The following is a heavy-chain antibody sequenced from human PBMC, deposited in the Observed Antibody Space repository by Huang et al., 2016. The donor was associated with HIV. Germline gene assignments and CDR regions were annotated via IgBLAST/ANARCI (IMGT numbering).Heavy chain of an antibody. V-gene: IGHV3-15*01. Sequence: EVQLVESGGGLVKPGGSLRLSCAASGFTFSNAWMSWGRQGPGKGLEWVGRIKSKTDGGTTDYAAPVKGRFTISRDDSKNTLYLQMNSLKTEDTAVYYCTTESESSGWTMDHDAFDIWGQGTMVTVS. CDR3: TTESESSGWTMDHDAFDI. J-gene: IGHJ3*02. CDR2: IKSKTDGGTT. D-gene: IGHD6-19*01. CDR1: GFTFSNAW.